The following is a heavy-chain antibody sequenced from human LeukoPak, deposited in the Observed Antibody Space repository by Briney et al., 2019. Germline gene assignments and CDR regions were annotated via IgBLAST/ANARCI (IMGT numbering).Heavy chain of an antibody. CDR1: GYTFNGYY. D-gene: IGHD7-27*01. CDR2: INPNSGGT. J-gene: IGHJ3*02. CDR3: VRELTGVAFDI. Sequence: ASVKVSCKASGYTFNGYYMHWVRQAPGQGLEWMGWINPNSGGTNYAQKFQGRVTMTRDTSISTAYMELSRLSSDDTAVYYCVRELTGVAFDIWGQGTMVTVSS. V-gene: IGHV1-2*02.